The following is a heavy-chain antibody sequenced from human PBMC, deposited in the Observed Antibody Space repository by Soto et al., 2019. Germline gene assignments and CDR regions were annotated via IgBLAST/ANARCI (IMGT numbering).Heavy chain of an antibody. Sequence: KPSGTLSLTCAVYGGSFSGYYWSWIRQPPGKGLEWIGEINHSGSTNYNPSLKSRVTISVDTSKNQFSLKLSSVTAADTAVYYCARGNLRIAAAGHVDYWGQGTLVTVSS. V-gene: IGHV4-34*01. CDR1: GGSFSGYY. D-gene: IGHD6-13*01. CDR3: ARGNLRIAAAGHVDY. CDR2: INHSGST. J-gene: IGHJ4*02.